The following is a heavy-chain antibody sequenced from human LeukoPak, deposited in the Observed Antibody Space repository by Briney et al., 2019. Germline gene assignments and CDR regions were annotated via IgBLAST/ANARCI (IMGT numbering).Heavy chain of an antibody. CDR3: AKDLLASFGSFFYFDY. D-gene: IGHD2/OR15-2a*01. CDR1: GFTFSSYG. V-gene: IGHV3-30*18. J-gene: IGHJ4*02. Sequence: QPGRSLRLSCAASGFTFSSYGMHWVCQAPGKGLEWVAVISYDGSNKYYADSVKGRFTISRDNSKNTLYLQMNSLRAEDTAVYYCAKDLLASFGSFFYFDYWGQGTLVTVSS. CDR2: ISYDGSNK.